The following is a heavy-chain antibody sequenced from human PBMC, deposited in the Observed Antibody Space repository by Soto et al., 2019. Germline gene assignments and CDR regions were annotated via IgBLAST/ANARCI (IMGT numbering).Heavy chain of an antibody. CDR2: INAGNGNT. Sequence: GASVKVSCKASGYTFTSYAMHWVRQAPGQRLEWMGWINAGNGNTKYSQKFQGRVTITRDTSASTAYMELSGLRSEDTAVYYCASSYSNYALIDYYYYGMDVWGQGTTVTVPS. CDR3: ASSYSNYALIDYYYYGMDV. CDR1: GYTFTSYA. D-gene: IGHD4-4*01. J-gene: IGHJ6*02. V-gene: IGHV1-3*01.